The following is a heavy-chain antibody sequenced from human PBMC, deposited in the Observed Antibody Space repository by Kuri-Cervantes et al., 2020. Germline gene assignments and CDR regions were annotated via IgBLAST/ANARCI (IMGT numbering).Heavy chain of an antibody. D-gene: IGHD2-15*01. CDR2: INTSGGTT. J-gene: IGHJ4*02. CDR1: GYTFTSYY. V-gene: IGHV1-46*01. CDR3: ALLGYCSGGSCSFEGGFDH. Sequence: ASVKVSCKASGYTFTSYYMHWVRQAPGQGLEWMGIINTSGGTTRYAQKFQGRVTMTRDTSTSSVYMELSSLRSEDTAVYYCALLGYCSGGSCSFEGGFDHWGQGTLVTVSS.